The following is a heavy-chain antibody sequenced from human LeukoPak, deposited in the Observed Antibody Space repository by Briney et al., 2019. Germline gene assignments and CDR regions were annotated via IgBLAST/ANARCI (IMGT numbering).Heavy chain of an antibody. CDR2: ISSSGSTI. D-gene: IGHD4-23*01. CDR3: ARANVLYGGGAFDM. Sequence: GGSLRLSCAASGFTFSSYEMNWVRQAPGKGLEWVSYISSSGSTIYYADSVKGRFTISRDNAKDSLYLQMNSLRAEDTAIYYCARANVLYGGGAFDMWGQGTMVTVSS. V-gene: IGHV3-48*03. J-gene: IGHJ3*02. CDR1: GFTFSSYE.